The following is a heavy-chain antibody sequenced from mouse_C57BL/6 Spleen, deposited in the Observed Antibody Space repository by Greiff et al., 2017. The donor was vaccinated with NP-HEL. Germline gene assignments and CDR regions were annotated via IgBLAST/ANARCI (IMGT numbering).Heavy chain of an antibody. CDR3: ARQVSYYYCSSSWYFDV. D-gene: IGHD1-1*01. Sequence: QVQLQQPGAELVKPGASVKLSCKASGYTFTSYWMQWVKQRPGQGLEWIGEIDPSDSYTNYNQKFKGKATLTVDTSSSTAYMQLSSLTSEDSAVYYCARQVSYYYCSSSWYFDVWGTGTTVTVSS. V-gene: IGHV1-50*01. CDR2: IDPSDSYT. CDR1: GYTFTSYW. J-gene: IGHJ1*03.